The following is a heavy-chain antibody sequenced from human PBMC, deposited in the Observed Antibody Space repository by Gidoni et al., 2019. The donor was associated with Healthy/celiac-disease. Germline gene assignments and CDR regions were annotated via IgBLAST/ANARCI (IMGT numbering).Heavy chain of an antibody. J-gene: IGHJ6*02. D-gene: IGHD2-15*01. Sequence: EVQLLASGGGLVQPGGSLRLSCAASGFTFSSYSMSWVRQAPGKGLEWVSAIIGSGGSTYYADSVKGRFTISRDNSKNTLYLQMNSLRAEDTAVYYCAKADGGAVAAISDCMDVWGQGTTVTVSS. CDR2: IIGSGGST. CDR3: AKADGGAVAAISDCMDV. V-gene: IGHV3-23*01. CDR1: GFTFSSYS.